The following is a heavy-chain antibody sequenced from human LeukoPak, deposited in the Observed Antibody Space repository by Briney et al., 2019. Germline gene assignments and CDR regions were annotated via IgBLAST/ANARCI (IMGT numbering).Heavy chain of an antibody. Sequence: GGSLRLSCAASGFTASYNHMSWVRQSPKKGQEWVSIIESSGDMVYANSVKGRFTISRDISKNTVDLQMNSLGAEDTAVYYCARRGTSSSWAHFDYWGQGTLVTVSS. V-gene: IGHV3-66*01. CDR2: IESSGDM. CDR1: GFTASYNH. J-gene: IGHJ4*02. CDR3: ARRGTSSSWAHFDY. D-gene: IGHD6-13*01.